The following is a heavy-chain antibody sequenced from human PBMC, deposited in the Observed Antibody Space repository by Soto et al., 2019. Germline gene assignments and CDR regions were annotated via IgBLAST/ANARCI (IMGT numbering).Heavy chain of an antibody. D-gene: IGHD3-10*01. CDR2: ISSSSITI. J-gene: IGHJ4*02. CDR1: GFTFSSYS. V-gene: IGHV3-48*02. Sequence: EVQLVESGGGLVQPGGSLRVSCAASGFTFSSYSMNWVRQAPGKGLEWISYISSSSITIYYADSVKGQFTISRDNAKNSLDQQMNSLRDEDTAVYYCARGEGHYKYRGQGTPVPVS. CDR3: ARGEGHYKY.